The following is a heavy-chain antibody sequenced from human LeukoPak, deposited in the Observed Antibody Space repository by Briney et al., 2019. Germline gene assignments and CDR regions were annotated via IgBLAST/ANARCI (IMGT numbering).Heavy chain of an antibody. CDR2: IYYSGST. J-gene: IGHJ4*02. CDR3: ARGPPTDYYDSSGFYYVFDH. V-gene: IGHV4-59*12. Sequence: SETLSLTCTVSGGSISSYYWSWIRQPPGKGLEWIGYIYYSGSTNYNPSLKSRVTISVDTSKSQFSLKLSSVTAADTAVYFCARGPPTDYYDSSGFYYVFDHWGQGTLVTVSS. D-gene: IGHD3-22*01. CDR1: GGSISSYY.